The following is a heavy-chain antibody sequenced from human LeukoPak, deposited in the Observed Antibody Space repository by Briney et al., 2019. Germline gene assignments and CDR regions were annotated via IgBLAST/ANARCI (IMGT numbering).Heavy chain of an antibody. Sequence: ASVKVSCKASGHTFTTYYVHLVRQAPGQGLEWMGVINPSGDGTNYPQRFQGRVTLTRDTSTGTVYMELSSLRSEDTAIYYCAKETPNTGWFDPWGQGTPVTVSS. CDR1: GHTFTTYY. CDR2: INPSGDGT. J-gene: IGHJ5*02. D-gene: IGHD1-14*01. CDR3: AKETPNTGWFDP. V-gene: IGHV1-46*01.